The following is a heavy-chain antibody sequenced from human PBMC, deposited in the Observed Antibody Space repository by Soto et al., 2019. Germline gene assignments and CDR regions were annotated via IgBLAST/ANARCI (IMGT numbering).Heavy chain of an antibody. V-gene: IGHV3-23*01. CDR3: ARKVSGSTGRPDLWYFDL. J-gene: IGHJ2*01. Sequence: EVQLLDSGGGLVQPGGSLRLSCAASGFTFSGYALTWVRQAPGKGLEWVSAISGGGDATFYADSVKGRFTISRDNSKNTLYLQMNTLRAADTAVYYCARKVSGSTGRPDLWYFDLWGRGTLGTVSS. CDR2: ISGGGDAT. D-gene: IGHD3-10*01. CDR1: GFTFSGYA.